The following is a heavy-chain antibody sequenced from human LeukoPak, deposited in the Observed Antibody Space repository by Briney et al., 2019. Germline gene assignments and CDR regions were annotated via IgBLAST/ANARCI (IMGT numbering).Heavy chain of an antibody. Sequence: PGGSLRLSCEASGITFSNSGMHWVRQAAGKGLEWVAYIGHDGRNKFYTESVRGRFTISGDNSMKMAYLQMNSLRTEDTAIYFCAKDGDWTFDIWGRGTMVTVSS. V-gene: IGHV3-30*02. CDR3: AKDGDWTFDI. CDR1: GITFSNSG. J-gene: IGHJ3*02. D-gene: IGHD2-21*01. CDR2: IGHDGRNK.